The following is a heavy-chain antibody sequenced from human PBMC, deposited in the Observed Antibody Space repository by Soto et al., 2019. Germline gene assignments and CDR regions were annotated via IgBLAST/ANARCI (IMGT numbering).Heavy chain of an antibody. CDR2: IFYLGSS. Sequence: ETLSLTCTVSVDSIISSDFYWGLVRQPPGKCLEWIGSIFYLGSSYYNPSLKSRVTMSVDTSKNQFSLRLRSVTAADTALYFCARHSLALRKNNWFDPWGQGIMVTVSS. CDR1: VDSIISSDFY. V-gene: IGHV4-39*01. D-gene: IGHD3-3*02. CDR3: ARHSLALRKNNWFDP. J-gene: IGHJ5*02.